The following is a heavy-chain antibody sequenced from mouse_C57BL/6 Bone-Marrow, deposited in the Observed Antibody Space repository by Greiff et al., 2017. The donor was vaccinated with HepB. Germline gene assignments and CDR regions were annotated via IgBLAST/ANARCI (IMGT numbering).Heavy chain of an antibody. D-gene: IGHD2-1*01. CDR3: ARPKIYYGNDWYFDV. J-gene: IGHJ1*03. Sequence: EVQLVESGGGLVKPGGSLKLSCAASGFTFSDYGMHWVRQAPEKGLEWVAYISSGSSTIYYADTVKGRFTISRDNAKNTLFLQMTSLRSEDTAMYYCARPKIYYGNDWYFDVWGTGTTVTVSS. CDR2: ISSGSSTI. V-gene: IGHV5-17*01. CDR1: GFTFSDYG.